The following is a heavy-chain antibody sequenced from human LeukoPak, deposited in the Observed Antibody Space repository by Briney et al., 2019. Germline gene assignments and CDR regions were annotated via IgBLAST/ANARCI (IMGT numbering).Heavy chain of an antibody. Sequence: GGSLRLSCAASGFTFSSYAMSWVRQAPGKGLEWVSSISSSSYKYYADSVKGRFTISRDNAKNSLYLQMNSLRAEDTAVYYCARVFSPYPLSGTLGYFDLWGRCPLVTVSS. V-gene: IGHV3-21*01. CDR2: ISSSSYK. J-gene: IGHJ2*01. CDR1: GFTFSSYA. D-gene: IGHD6-13*01. CDR3: ARVFSPYPLSGTLGYFDL.